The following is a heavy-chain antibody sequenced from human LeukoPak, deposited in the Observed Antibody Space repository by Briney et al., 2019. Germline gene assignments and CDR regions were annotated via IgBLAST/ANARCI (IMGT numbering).Heavy chain of an antibody. J-gene: IGHJ4*02. V-gene: IGHV4-39*07. D-gene: IGHD3-10*01. CDR2: IYSSGST. CDR3: ARDNNYYGSGSYHDY. CDR1: GASISSGSNY. Sequence: SETLSLTCIVSGASISSGSNYWGWIRQPPGKTLEWIGSIYSSGSTYYNPSLKSRVIIIIDTSKNQCSLKLSSVTAADTAVYYCARDNNYYGSGSYHDYWGQGTLVTVSS.